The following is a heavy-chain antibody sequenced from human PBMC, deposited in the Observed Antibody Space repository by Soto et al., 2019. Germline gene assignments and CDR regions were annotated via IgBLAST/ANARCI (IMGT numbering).Heavy chain of an antibody. CDR3: ATRGGGTYYYDSSGYYYEYYFDY. Sequence: QVQLVQSGAEVKKPGSSVKVSCKASGGTFSSYAISWVRQAPGQGLEWMGGIIPIFGTANYAQKFQGRVTITADESTSTGDMELSSLRSEDTGVYYCATRGGGTYYYDSSGYYYEYYFDYWGQGTLVTVSS. J-gene: IGHJ4*02. D-gene: IGHD3-22*01. CDR2: IIPIFGTA. CDR1: GGTFSSYA. V-gene: IGHV1-69*01.